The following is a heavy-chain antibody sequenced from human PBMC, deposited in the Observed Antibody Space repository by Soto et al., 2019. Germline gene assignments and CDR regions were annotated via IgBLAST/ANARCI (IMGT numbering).Heavy chain of an antibody. CDR1: GYTFTSYA. J-gene: IGHJ6*02. Sequence: QVQLVQSGAEVKKPGASVKVSCKASGYTFTSYAMHWVRQAPGQRLEWMGWINAGNGNTKYSQKFQGRVTLTSDTSASTAYMELSSLRSEDTAVYYCARDQITIFGVVTQDYYYYGMDVWGQGTTVTVSS. D-gene: IGHD3-3*01. CDR2: INAGNGNT. V-gene: IGHV1-3*01. CDR3: ARDQITIFGVVTQDYYYYGMDV.